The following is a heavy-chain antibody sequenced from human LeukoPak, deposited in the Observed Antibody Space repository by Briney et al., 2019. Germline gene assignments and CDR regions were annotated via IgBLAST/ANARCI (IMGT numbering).Heavy chain of an antibody. CDR1: GFTFSSYA. CDR3: ARVLQYGVAAGPYYFDY. J-gene: IGHJ4*02. D-gene: IGHD6-6*01. Sequence: PGGSLRLSCAASGFTFSSYAMHWVRQAPGKGLEYVSAISSNGGSTYYANSVKGRFTISRDNSKNTLYLQMGSLRAEDMAVYYCARVLQYGVAAGPYYFDYWGQGTLVTVSS. CDR2: ISSNGGST. V-gene: IGHV3-64*01.